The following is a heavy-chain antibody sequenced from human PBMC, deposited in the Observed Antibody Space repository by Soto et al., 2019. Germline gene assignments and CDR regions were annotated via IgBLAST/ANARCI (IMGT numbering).Heavy chain of an antibody. CDR1: GFTFSSYA. D-gene: IGHD3-3*01. J-gene: IGHJ4*02. CDR3: AKSGYDFWSGYYTPFDY. V-gene: IGHV3-23*01. Sequence: GGSLRLSCAASGFTFSSYAMSWVRQAPGKGLEWVSAISGSGGSTYYADSVKGRFTISRDNSKNTLYLQMNSLRAEDTAVYYCAKSGYDFWSGYYTPFDYWGQGTLVTVSS. CDR2: ISGSGGST.